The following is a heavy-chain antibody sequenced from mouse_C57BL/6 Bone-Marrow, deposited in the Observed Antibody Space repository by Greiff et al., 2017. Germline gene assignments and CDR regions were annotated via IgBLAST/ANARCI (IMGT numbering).Heavy chain of an antibody. D-gene: IGHD2-3*01. V-gene: IGHV14-2*01. Sequence: EVQLQQSGAELVKPGASVKLSCTASGFNIKDYYMHWVKQRTEQGLEWLGRLDPEDGETKYAPTFQGKAPITADTSSNTAYLQLRSLTSEDTAVYYCARPISDGYYVGWYFDVWGTGTTVTVSS. CDR1: GFNIKDYY. CDR2: LDPEDGET. CDR3: ARPISDGYYVGWYFDV. J-gene: IGHJ1*03.